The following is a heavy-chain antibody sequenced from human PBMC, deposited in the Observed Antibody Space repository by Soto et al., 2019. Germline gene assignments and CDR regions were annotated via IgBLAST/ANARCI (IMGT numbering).Heavy chain of an antibody. CDR1: GFTFSGSA. CDR3: TITETAMVTIWFDP. V-gene: IGHV3-73*02. D-gene: IGHD5-18*01. J-gene: IGHJ5*02. Sequence: EVQLVESGGGLVQPGGSLKLSCAASGFTFSGSAMHWVRQASGKGLEWVGRIRSKANSYATAYAASVKGRFTISRDDSKNTGYLQMNSLKTEDTAVYYCTITETAMVTIWFDPWGQGTLVTVSS. CDR2: IRSKANSYAT.